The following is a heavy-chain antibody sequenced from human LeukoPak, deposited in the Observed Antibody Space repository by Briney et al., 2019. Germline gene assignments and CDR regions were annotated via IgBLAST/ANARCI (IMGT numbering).Heavy chain of an antibody. Sequence: SETLSLTCAVYGGSFSGYYWSWIRQPPGKGLEWIGEINHSGSTNYNPSLKSRVTIPVDTSKNQFSLKLSSVTAADTAVYYCARVRIAARRKSYYYYYMDVWGKGTTVTVSS. D-gene: IGHD6-6*01. V-gene: IGHV4-34*01. J-gene: IGHJ6*03. CDR1: GGSFSGYY. CDR2: INHSGST. CDR3: ARVRIAARRKSYYYYYMDV.